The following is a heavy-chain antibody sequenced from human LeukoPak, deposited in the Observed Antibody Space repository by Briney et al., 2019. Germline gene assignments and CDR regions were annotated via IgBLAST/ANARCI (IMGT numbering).Heavy chain of an antibody. CDR1: GGSISSYY. V-gene: IGHV4-59*01. D-gene: IGHD5-18*01. J-gene: IGHJ4*02. Sequence: SETLSLTCIVSGGSISSYYWNWIRQPPGKGLEWIGYISYSGSTNYNPSLKSRVTISVDTSKNQFSLKLSSVTAAETAVYYCARGYSYVYFDYWGQGTLVTVSS. CDR3: ARGYSYVYFDY. CDR2: ISYSGST.